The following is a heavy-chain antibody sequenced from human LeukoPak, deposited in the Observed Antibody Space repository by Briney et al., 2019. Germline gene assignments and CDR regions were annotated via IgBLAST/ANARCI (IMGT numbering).Heavy chain of an antibody. J-gene: IGHJ5*02. CDR2: IKSDGSED. Sequence: GGSLRLSCAGSGFTFSNYWMSWVRRAPGKGLEWVANIKSDGSEDYYMGSLKGRFSISRDNAKNSLYLQMNSLRAEDTAVYYCARLGLEVGGPNWFDPWGQGTLVTVSS. D-gene: IGHD1-1*01. CDR3: ARLGLEVGGPNWFDP. V-gene: IGHV3-7*01. CDR1: GFTFSNYW.